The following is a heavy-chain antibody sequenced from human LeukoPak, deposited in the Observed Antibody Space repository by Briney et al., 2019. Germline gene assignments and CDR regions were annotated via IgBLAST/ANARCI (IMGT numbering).Heavy chain of an antibody. Sequence: PGGSLRLSCAASGFTFSSYPMHWVRQVPGKGLEWLVVISTDGHDNHYADSVKGRFTISRDNSKNMVYLQMNSLRADDTALYFCAADPSRIKRGFLKFWGQGALVTVSS. CDR3: AADPSRIKRGFLKF. D-gene: IGHD2/OR15-2a*01. V-gene: IGHV3-30*04. CDR1: GFTFSSYP. J-gene: IGHJ4*02. CDR2: ISTDGHDN.